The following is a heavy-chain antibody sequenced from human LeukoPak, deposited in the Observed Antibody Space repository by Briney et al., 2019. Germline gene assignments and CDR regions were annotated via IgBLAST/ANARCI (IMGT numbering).Heavy chain of an antibody. CDR2: IYYSGST. CDR1: GGSVSSGSNY. V-gene: IGHV4-61*01. D-gene: IGHD3-10*01. CDR3: AREASRAGTYYFDY. J-gene: IGHJ4*02. Sequence: SSETLSLTCTVSGGSVSSGSNYWSWIRQPPGKGLEWIGYIYYSGSTNYNPSLKSRVTISVDTSKNQFSLKLRSVTAADTAVYFCAREASRAGTYYFDYWGQGTLLTVSS.